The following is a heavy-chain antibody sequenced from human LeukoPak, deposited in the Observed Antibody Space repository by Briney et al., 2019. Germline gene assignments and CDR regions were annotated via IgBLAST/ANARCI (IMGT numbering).Heavy chain of an antibody. J-gene: IGHJ4*02. Sequence: ASVKVSCKASGYTFTDYYIHWLRQAPGEGLEWILWINPNSGATSVAQRFHGRVTTTRDTSISTVYLELSSPRPDDTAFYYCARHPNLDFWGQGPLVTVSS. CDR3: ARHPNLDF. CDR2: INPNSGAT. CDR1: GYTFTDYY. V-gene: IGHV1-2*02.